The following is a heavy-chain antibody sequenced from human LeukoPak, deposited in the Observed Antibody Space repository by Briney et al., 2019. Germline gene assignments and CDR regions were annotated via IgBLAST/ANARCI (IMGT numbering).Heavy chain of an antibody. D-gene: IGHD6-19*01. CDR3: ATSGYSSGWYLYAFDI. V-gene: IGHV4-59*08. J-gene: IGHJ3*02. CDR2: IYYSGST. Sequence: SETPSLTCTVSGGSISSYYWSWIRQPPGKGLEWIGYIYYSGSTNYNPPLKSRVTISVDTSKNQFSLKLSSVTAADTAVYYCATSGYSSGWYLYAFDIWGQGTMVTVSS. CDR1: GGSISSYY.